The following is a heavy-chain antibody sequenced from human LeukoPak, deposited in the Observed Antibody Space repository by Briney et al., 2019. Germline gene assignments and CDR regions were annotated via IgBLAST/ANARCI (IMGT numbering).Heavy chain of an antibody. CDR3: ARDQNDYNSRNCMSAFHV. V-gene: IGHV3-11*06. D-gene: IGHD4-11*01. CDR2: ISSTSGYI. Sequence: GGSLRLSCAASGFTFSDSYMTWIRQAPGKGLEWVSSISSTSGYIYYADSVKDRFTISRDNADNSLSLQLDGLRVEDTAIYYCARDQNDYNSRNCMSAFHVWGQGTVVTVSS. CDR1: GFTFSDSY. J-gene: IGHJ3*01.